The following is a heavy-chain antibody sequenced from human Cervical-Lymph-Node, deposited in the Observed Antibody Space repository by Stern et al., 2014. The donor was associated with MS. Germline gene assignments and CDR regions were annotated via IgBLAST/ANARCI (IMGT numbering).Heavy chain of an antibody. V-gene: IGHV3-23*04. D-gene: IGHD5-12*01. CDR3: AGAVGYDYLSY. CDR1: GITLRNYI. CDR2: ISGISGTT. J-gene: IGHJ4*02. Sequence: VQLEESGGGLVQPGGSLRLSCAVSGITLRNYIMTWVRQAPGRGLEWVASISGISGTTYDADSVKGRFSISSDNARNTFLQMNSLSVEDTAIYYCAGAVGYDYLSYWGQGTLVTVSP.